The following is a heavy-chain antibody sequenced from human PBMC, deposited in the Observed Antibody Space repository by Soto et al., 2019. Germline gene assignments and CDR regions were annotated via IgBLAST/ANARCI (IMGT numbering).Heavy chain of an antibody. CDR1: GFTFSSYG. CDR2: ISYDGSNK. Sequence: PGGSLRLSCAASGFTFSSYGMHWVRQAPGKGLEWVAVISYDGSNKYYADSVRGRFTISRDNSKNTLYLQMNSLRAEDTAVCYCAKAGLVVAATYFDYWGQGTLVTVSS. J-gene: IGHJ4*02. V-gene: IGHV3-30*18. CDR3: AKAGLVVAATYFDY. D-gene: IGHD2-15*01.